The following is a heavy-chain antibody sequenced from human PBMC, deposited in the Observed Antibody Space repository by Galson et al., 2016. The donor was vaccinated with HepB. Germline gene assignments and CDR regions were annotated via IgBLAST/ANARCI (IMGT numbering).Heavy chain of an antibody. Sequence: SLRLSCAASGFTFSSYAMTWVRQAPGKGLDWVSTISGSGGETHYADSMKGRFTFSRDNSKNTMYVQMTSLRAEDTAVYYCASGTTVTTSNSFWYFDLWGRGTLVTVSS. D-gene: IGHD4-17*01. V-gene: IGHV3-23*01. J-gene: IGHJ2*01. CDR3: ASGTTVTTSNSFWYFDL. CDR1: GFTFSSYA. CDR2: ISGSGGET.